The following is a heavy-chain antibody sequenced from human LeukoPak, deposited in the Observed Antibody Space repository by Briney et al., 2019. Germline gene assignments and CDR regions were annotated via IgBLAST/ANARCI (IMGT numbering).Heavy chain of an antibody. V-gene: IGHV5-51*01. Sequence: GESLKISCKGSGYSFTSYWIGWVRQMRGKGLEWMGIIYPGDSDTRYSPSFQGQVTISADKSISTAYLQWSSLKASDTAMYYCARPQGWQWLVTQGGYYFDYWGQGTLVTVSS. CDR2: IYPGDSDT. D-gene: IGHD6-19*01. CDR3: ARPQGWQWLVTQGGYYFDY. CDR1: GYSFTSYW. J-gene: IGHJ4*02.